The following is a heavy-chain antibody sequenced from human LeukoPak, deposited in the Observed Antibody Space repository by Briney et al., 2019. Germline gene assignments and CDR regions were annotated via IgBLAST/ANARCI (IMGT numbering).Heavy chain of an antibody. CDR2: IYYSGST. J-gene: IGHJ4*02. D-gene: IGHD3-22*01. CDR3: ARGGDYYDSSGYWYDY. CDR1: GGSISSGDYY. Sequence: SETLSLTCTVSGGSISSGDYYWSWIRQPPGKGLEWIGYIYYSGSTNYNPSLKSRVTISVDTSKNQFSLKLSSVTAADTAVYYCARGGDYYDSSGYWYDYWGQGTLVTVSS. V-gene: IGHV4-61*08.